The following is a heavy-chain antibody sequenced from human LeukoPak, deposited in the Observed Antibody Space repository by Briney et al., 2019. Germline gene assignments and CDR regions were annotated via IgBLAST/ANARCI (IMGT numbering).Heavy chain of an antibody. CDR2: INTNTGNP. Sequence: ASVKVSCKASGYTFTSYAMNWVRQAPGQGLEWMGWINTNTGNPTYAQGFTGRFVFSLDTSVSTAYLQISSLKAEDTAVYYCAREARTCSSTSCYGVHAFDIWGQGTMVTVSS. D-gene: IGHD2-2*01. CDR3: AREARTCSSTSCYGVHAFDI. V-gene: IGHV7-4-1*02. CDR1: GYTFTSYA. J-gene: IGHJ3*02.